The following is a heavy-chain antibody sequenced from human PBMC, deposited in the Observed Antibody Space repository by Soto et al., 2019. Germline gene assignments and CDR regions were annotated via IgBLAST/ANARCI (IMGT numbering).Heavy chain of an antibody. CDR2: ISAYNGNT. V-gene: IGHV1-18*01. Sequence: ASVKVSCKASGYTFTSYGISWVRQAPGQGLEWMGWISAYNGNTNYAQKLQGRVTMTTDTSTSTAYMELRSLRSDDTAAYYFAIGRERGDSSSWYEASKYYYCYYGMDVWRQGTTVTV. CDR3: AIGRERGDSSSWYEASKYYYCYYGMDV. CDR1: GYTFTSYG. J-gene: IGHJ6*02. D-gene: IGHD6-13*01.